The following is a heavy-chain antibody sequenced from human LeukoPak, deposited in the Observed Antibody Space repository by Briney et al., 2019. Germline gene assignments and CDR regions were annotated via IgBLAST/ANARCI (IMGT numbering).Heavy chain of an antibody. CDR1: GFTFSTYA. Sequence: GGSLRLSCAASGFTFSTYAMNWVRQAPGRGLEWVSGINGSGGSTYYADSVKGRFTISRDNSKNTLYLLMNSLRAEDTAVYYCAKSLLRPGYWGQGTLVTVSS. CDR3: AKSLLRPGY. J-gene: IGHJ4*02. CDR2: INGSGGST. V-gene: IGHV3-23*01. D-gene: IGHD3-3*01.